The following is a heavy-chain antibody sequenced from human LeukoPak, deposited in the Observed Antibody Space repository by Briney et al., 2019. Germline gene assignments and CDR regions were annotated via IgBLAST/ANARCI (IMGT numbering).Heavy chain of an antibody. D-gene: IGHD1-26*01. CDR2: IYGGGST. V-gene: IGHV3-53*01. CDR1: GFTVSSSY. Sequence: GGSLRLSCAASGFTVSSSYMNWVRQAPGKGLEWVSLIYGGGSTYYADSVKGRFTISRDNSKNTLYLQMNSLRAEDTAVYYCARDSVGATNYFDYWGQGTLVTVSS. J-gene: IGHJ4*02. CDR3: ARDSVGATNYFDY.